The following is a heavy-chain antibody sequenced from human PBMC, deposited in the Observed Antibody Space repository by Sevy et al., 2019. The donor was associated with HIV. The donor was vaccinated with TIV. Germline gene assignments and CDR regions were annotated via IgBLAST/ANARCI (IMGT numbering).Heavy chain of an antibody. CDR2: LYHSGST. J-gene: IGHJ4*02. CDR3: IVVTIQVDRSKYPLSRKLAPVTAAETALYFCARVARFLEWLFRDSTPPNYFDY. V-gene: IGHV4-38-2*02. CDR1: GYSISSGYY. D-gene: IGHD2-21*01. Sequence: SETLSLTCTVSGYSISSGYYWGWIRQPPGKGLEWIGSLYHSGSTYYNPSLQSRVTISVDTSKNQFSLKLSPVTAADDTRAFRIVVTIQVDRSKYPLSRKLAPVTAAETALYFCARVARFLEWLFRDSTPPNYFDYWGQGTLVTVSS.